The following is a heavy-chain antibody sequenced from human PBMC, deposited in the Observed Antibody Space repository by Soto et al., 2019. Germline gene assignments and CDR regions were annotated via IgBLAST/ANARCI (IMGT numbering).Heavy chain of an antibody. CDR3: ARAVAGTRAIKDFDY. D-gene: IGHD6-19*01. CDR1: GGTFSSYA. J-gene: IGHJ4*02. Sequence: SVKVSCKASGGTFSSYAISWVRQAPGQGLEWVGGIIPIFGTANYAQKFQGRVTITAAESTSTAYMELSSLRSEDTAVYYCARAVAGTRAIKDFDYWGQGTLVTVSS. CDR2: IIPIFGTA. V-gene: IGHV1-69*13.